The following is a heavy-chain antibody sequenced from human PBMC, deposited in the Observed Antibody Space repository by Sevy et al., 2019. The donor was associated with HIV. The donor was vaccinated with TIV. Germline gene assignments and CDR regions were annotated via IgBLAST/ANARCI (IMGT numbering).Heavy chain of an antibody. V-gene: IGHV1-8*01. J-gene: IGHJ6*02. CDR1: GYTFTSYD. CDR2: MNPNSGNT. D-gene: IGHD2-2*01. Sequence: ASVKVSCKASGYTFTSYDINWVRQATGQGLEWMGWMNPNSGNTGYAQKFQGRVTMTRNTSICTAYMELSSLRSEDTAVYYCARFLSTSYYYYSAMDVWGQGTTVTVSS. CDR3: ARFLSTSYYYYSAMDV.